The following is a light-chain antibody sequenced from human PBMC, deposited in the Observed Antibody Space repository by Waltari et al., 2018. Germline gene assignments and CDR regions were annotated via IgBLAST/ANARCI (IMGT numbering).Light chain of an antibody. CDR1: QSVGSQ. V-gene: IGKV3-11*01. Sequence: DIVLTQSPVTLSVSPGERVTLPCRASQSVGSQLAWYQQKAGQAPRLLIHDVYNRAAGIPARFSGSGSGTDFSLTINSPEPEDSAVYFCQQRSEWPITFGGGTKVEIK. J-gene: IGKJ4*01. CDR2: DVY. CDR3: QQRSEWPIT.